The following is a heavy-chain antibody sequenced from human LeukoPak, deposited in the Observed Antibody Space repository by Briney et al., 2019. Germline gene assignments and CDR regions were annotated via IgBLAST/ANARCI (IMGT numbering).Heavy chain of an antibody. Sequence: GESLTISCTGSGYTFTSYWIGWVRQMPGKGLEWMGIIYPGDSDTRYNPSFQGQVTISADKSISTADLQWSSLKDSDTAVYYCARAVAGTGGDYWGQGTLVTVSS. V-gene: IGHV5-51*01. D-gene: IGHD6-19*01. CDR2: IYPGDSDT. CDR3: ARAVAGTGGDY. J-gene: IGHJ4*02. CDR1: GYTFTSYW.